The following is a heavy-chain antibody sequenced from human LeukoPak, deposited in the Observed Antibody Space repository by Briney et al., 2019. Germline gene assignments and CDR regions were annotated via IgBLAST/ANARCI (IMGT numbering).Heavy chain of an antibody. V-gene: IGHV3-23*01. J-gene: IGHJ4*02. CDR1: GFTFSSYA. D-gene: IGHD2-8*01. CDR2: ISGSGGST. Sequence: LPGGSLRLSCAASGFTFSSYAMSWVRQAPGKGLEWVSAISGSGGSTYYADSVKGRFTISRDNSKNTLYLQMNSLRAEDTAVYYCAKDCTNGVCYGYWGQGTLVTVSS. CDR3: AKDCTNGVCYGY.